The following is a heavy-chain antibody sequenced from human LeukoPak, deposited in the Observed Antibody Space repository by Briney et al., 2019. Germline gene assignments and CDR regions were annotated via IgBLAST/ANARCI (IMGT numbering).Heavy chain of an antibody. D-gene: IGHD5-18*01. Sequence: PGGSLILSCVASGFTFSDYYMSWLRQAPGKGLEWVSYISSSSTYTNYADSVKGRFTISRDNAKNTLYLQMNSLRAEDTAVYYCARRTGYSYGYHYFDYWGQGTLVTVSS. J-gene: IGHJ4*02. CDR2: ISSSSTYT. CDR3: ARRTGYSYGYHYFDY. V-gene: IGHV3-11*06. CDR1: GFTFSDYY.